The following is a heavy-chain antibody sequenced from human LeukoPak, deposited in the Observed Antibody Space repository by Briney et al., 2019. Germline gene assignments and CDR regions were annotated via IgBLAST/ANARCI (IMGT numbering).Heavy chain of an antibody. J-gene: IGHJ4*02. CDR3: AKDIVVVPAAADY. CDR2: ISGSGGST. CDR1: GFTFSSYA. Sequence: GGSLRLSCAASGFTFSSYAMSWVRQAPGKELERVSAISGSGGSTYYADSVKGRFTISRDNSKNTLYPQMHSLRAEDTAVYYCAKDIVVVPAAADYWGQGTLVTVSS. D-gene: IGHD2-2*01. V-gene: IGHV3-23*01.